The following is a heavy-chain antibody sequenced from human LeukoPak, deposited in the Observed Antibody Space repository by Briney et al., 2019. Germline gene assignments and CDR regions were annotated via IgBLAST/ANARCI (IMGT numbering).Heavy chain of an antibody. J-gene: IGHJ4*02. CDR2: IYHSGST. D-gene: IGHD3-22*01. CDR1: GYSISSGYY. Sequence: SETLSLTCAVSGYSISSGYYWGWIRQPPGKGLEWIGSIYHSGSTYYNPSLKSRVTISVDTSKNQFSLKLSSVTAADTAVYYCARGGGITMIVVVTAPFDYWGQGTLVTVSS. V-gene: IGHV4-38-2*01. CDR3: ARGGGITMIVVVTAPFDY.